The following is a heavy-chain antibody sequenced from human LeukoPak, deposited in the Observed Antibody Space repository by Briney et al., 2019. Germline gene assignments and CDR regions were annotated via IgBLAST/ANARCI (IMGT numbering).Heavy chain of an antibody. J-gene: IGHJ4*02. V-gene: IGHV3-15*01. CDR3: ARMHRYGRC. D-gene: IGHD5-18*01. Sequence: GGSLRLSCATSGFTFSNDWMSWVRQAPGKGLEWVGRIKSKAAGGTIEYAAPVKGRFTISRDDSQNSLHLQMNSLRAEDTAVYYCARMHRYGRCWGQGTLVTVSS. CDR2: IKSKAAGGTI. CDR1: GFTFSNDW.